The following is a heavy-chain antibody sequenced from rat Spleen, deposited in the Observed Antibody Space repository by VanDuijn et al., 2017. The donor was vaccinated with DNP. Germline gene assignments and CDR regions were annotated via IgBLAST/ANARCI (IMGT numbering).Heavy chain of an antibody. V-gene: IGHV5-7*01. CDR1: GFTFSDYN. CDR2: ISYDGSST. Sequence: EVQLVESGGGLVQPGRSLKLSCAASGFTFSDYNMAWVRQAPKKGLEWVATISYDGSSTYYRDSVKGRFTISRDNAKSTLYLQMDSLRSEDTATYYCARLGGTTYYYYRDYYVMDAWGQGASVTVSS. CDR3: ARLGGTTYYYYRDYYVMDA. D-gene: IGHD1-6*01. J-gene: IGHJ4*01.